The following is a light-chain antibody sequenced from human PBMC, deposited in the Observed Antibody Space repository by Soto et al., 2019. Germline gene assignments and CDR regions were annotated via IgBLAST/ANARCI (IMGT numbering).Light chain of an antibody. CDR1: QGISNY. V-gene: IGKV1-33*01. J-gene: IGKJ4*01. CDR2: DAS. Sequence: DIQMTQAPSSLSASVGDRVTITCQASQGISNYLNWYQQKPGKAPKLLIYDASNLETGVPSRFSGSGSGTDFTFTISRLQPEDIATYYCQQYDNLLSFGGGTKVEIK. CDR3: QQYDNLLS.